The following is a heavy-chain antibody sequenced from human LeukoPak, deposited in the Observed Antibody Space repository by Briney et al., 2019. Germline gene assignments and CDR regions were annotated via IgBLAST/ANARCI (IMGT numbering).Heavy chain of an antibody. J-gene: IGHJ5*02. D-gene: IGHD3-3*01. CDR2: ISYEGSNK. CDR1: VFTFSSYA. V-gene: IGHV3-30-3*01. CDR3: ARDPLPTYYDFWSGYYGNWFDP. Sequence: PGGSLRLSCAASVFTFSSYAMHWVRQAPGKGLEWVAVISYEGSNKYYADSVKRRFTISRDNSKNTLYLQMNSLRAEDTAVYYCARDPLPTYYDFWSGYYGNWFDPWGQGTLVTVSS.